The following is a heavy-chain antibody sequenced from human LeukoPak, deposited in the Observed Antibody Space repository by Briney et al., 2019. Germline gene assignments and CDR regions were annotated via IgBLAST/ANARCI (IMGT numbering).Heavy chain of an antibody. V-gene: IGHV4-59*01. D-gene: IGHD6-19*01. CDR1: GGSISSYY. CDR2: IYYSGST. J-gene: IGHJ4*02. Sequence: SETLSLTCTVSGGSISSYYWSWIRQPPGKGLEWIGYIYYSGSTNYNPSLKSRVTISVDTSKNQFSLKLSSVTAADTAVYYCARTYSSGWLLTQYFDYWGQGTLVTVSS. CDR3: ARTYSSGWLLTQYFDY.